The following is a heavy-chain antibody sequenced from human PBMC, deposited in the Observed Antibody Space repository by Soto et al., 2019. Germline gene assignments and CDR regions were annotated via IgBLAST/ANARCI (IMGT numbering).Heavy chain of an antibody. CDR3: VRGGSDNSGWYIWFDP. Sequence: GATVKDSCKASGGTLSTLVNVWVRQAPGQGLEWMGGIVPKFGTTNYAHKFKGRVKITADESTSTAYMEVSSLTSEDTAVYYCVRGGSDNSGWYIWFDPWGQGTLVTVSS. CDR2: IVPKFGTT. CDR1: GGTLSTLV. D-gene: IGHD6-19*01. J-gene: IGHJ5*02. V-gene: IGHV1-69*13.